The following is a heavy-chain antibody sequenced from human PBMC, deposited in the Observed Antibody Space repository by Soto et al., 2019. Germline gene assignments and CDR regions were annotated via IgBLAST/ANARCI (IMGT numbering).Heavy chain of an antibody. CDR3: AKTSVGANEGVFDY. V-gene: IGHV3-30*18. J-gene: IGHJ4*02. D-gene: IGHD1-26*01. CDR1: GFTFSSYG. Sequence: GGSLRLSCAASGFTFSSYGMHWVRQAPGKGLEWVAVISYDGSNKYYADSVKGRFTISRDNSKNTLYLQMNSLRAEDTAVYYCAKTSVGANEGVFDYWGQGTLVTVSS. CDR2: ISYDGSNK.